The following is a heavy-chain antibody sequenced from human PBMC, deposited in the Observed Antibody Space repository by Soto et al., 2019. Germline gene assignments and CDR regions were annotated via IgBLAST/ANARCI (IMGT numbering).Heavy chain of an antibody. CDR2: IIPILGTA. Sequence: SVKVSCKASGGTFSSYAISWVRQAPGQGLEWMGGIIPILGTANYAQKFQDRVTMTGDTSSDTGYMELSNLRSEDTAIYYCATSLELPLGVDIWGQGTTVTVSS. CDR1: GGTFSSYA. J-gene: IGHJ6*02. D-gene: IGHD1-7*01. V-gene: IGHV1-69*10. CDR3: ATSLELPLGVDI.